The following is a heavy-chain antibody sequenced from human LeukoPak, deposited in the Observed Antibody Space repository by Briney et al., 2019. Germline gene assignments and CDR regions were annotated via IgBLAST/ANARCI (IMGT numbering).Heavy chain of an antibody. V-gene: IGHV3-15*01. J-gene: IGHJ4*02. CDR3: TSPWPGIAVAGTDY. D-gene: IGHD6-19*01. Sequence: PGGSLRLSCVASGFTFSNAWMSWVRQAPGKGLEWVGRIKSKTDGGTTDYAAPVKGRFTISRDDSKNTLYLQMNSLKTEDTAVYYCTSPWPGIAVAGTDYWGQGTLVTVSS. CDR2: IKSKTDGGTT. CDR1: GFTFSNAW.